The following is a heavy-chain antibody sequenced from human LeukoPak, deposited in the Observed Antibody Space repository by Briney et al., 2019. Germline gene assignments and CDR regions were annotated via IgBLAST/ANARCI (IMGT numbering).Heavy chain of an antibody. Sequence: PGGSLRLSCTVSGFTVSSNSMSWVRQAPGKGLEWISGISGSGGSTYYADSVKGRFTISRDNSKNTLYLQMNSLRVEDTAVYYCANDDCYDSSGQLDAFDIWGQGTMVTVSS. CDR1: GFTVSSNS. D-gene: IGHD3-22*01. V-gene: IGHV3-23*01. CDR2: ISGSGGST. J-gene: IGHJ3*02. CDR3: ANDDCYDSSGQLDAFDI.